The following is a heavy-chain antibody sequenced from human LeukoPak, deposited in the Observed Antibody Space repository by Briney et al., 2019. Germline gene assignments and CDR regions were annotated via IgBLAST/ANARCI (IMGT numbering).Heavy chain of an antibody. D-gene: IGHD3-22*01. CDR1: GGSISSYY. V-gene: IGHV4-4*07. CDR3: ARDTYYYDSSGFKGFDY. Sequence: GSLRLSCTVSGGSISSYYWSWIRQPAGKGLEWIGRIYTSGSTNYNPSLKSRVTMSVDTSKNQFSLKLSSVTAADTAVYYCARDTYYYDSSGFKGFDYWGQGTLVTVSS. J-gene: IGHJ4*02. CDR2: IYTSGST.